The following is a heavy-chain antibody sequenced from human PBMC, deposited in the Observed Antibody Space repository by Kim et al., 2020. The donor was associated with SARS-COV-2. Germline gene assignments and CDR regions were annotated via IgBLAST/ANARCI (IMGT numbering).Heavy chain of an antibody. Sequence: SVKVSCKASGGTFSSYAISWVRQAPGQGLEWMGGIIPIFGTANYAQKFQGRVTITADKSTSTAYMELSSLRSEDTAVYYCARAGGATSGDAFDIWGQGTMVTVSS. D-gene: IGHD2-21*01. J-gene: IGHJ3*02. CDR2: IIPIFGTA. V-gene: IGHV1-69*06. CDR1: GGTFSSYA. CDR3: ARAGGATSGDAFDI.